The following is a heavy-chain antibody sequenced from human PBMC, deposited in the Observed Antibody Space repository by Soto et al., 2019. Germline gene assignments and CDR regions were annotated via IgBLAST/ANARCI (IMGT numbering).Heavy chain of an antibody. CDR1: GGSISSYY. J-gene: IGHJ5*02. V-gene: IGHV4-59*01. CDR3: ARTNHEYYYGSGSYFFWFDP. CDR2: IYYSGST. Sequence: NPSETLSLTCTVSGGSISSYYWSWIRQPPGKGLEWIGHIYYSGSTNYNPSLKSRVTISVDTSKNQFSLKLSSVTAADTAVYYCARTNHEYYYGSGSYFFWFDPWGQGTLVTVSS. D-gene: IGHD3-10*01.